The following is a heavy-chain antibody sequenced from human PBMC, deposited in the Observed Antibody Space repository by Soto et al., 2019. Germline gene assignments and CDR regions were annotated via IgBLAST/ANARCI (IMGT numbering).Heavy chain of an antibody. CDR1: GGIFGSHG. D-gene: IGHD3-10*02. CDR3: VRDRRIYYSVPHDEFVASDYEV. Sequence: QVQLIQSEAEVKKPGSSVRVSCTASGGIFGSHGFSWVRQAPGQRLEWVGGFIPIFRTLTYTEKFQARVRMAADESTNTVYLDLSSLTSEDTAVYYCVRDRRIYYSVPHDEFVASDYEVWGQGTMVSVSS. V-gene: IGHV1-69*01. CDR2: FIPIFRTL. J-gene: IGHJ3*01.